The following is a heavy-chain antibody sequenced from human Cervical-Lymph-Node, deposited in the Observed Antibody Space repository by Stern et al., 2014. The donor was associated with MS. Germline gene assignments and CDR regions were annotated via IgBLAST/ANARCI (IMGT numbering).Heavy chain of an antibody. Sequence: QVTLRESGPTLVKPTQTLTLTCTFSGFSLSTSGVGVGWIRQPPGKTLEWLAINYWDDDKRDNPSLSRMLTINQGNCKNQVILTMTNMDPVDTGTYYCAHRIANQFRGLNFFDPGGQGTLVTVSS. CDR1: GFSLSTSGVG. V-gene: IGHV2-5*02. J-gene: IGHJ5*02. CDR3: AHRIANQFRGLNFFDP. CDR2: NYWDDDK. D-gene: IGHD3-10*01.